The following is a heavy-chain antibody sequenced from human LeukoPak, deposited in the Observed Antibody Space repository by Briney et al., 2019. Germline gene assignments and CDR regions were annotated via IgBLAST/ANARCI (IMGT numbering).Heavy chain of an antibody. CDR3: AKDGRWLQLEYYFDY. J-gene: IGHJ4*02. CDR2: INSDESST. Sequence: GGSLRLSCAASGFTFSSYWMHWVRQPPGKGLVWVSRINSDESSTNYADSVKGRFTISRDNAKNSLYLQMNSLRAEDTAFYYCAKDGRWLQLEYYFDYWGQGTLVTVSS. V-gene: IGHV3-74*01. D-gene: IGHD5-24*01. CDR1: GFTFSSYW.